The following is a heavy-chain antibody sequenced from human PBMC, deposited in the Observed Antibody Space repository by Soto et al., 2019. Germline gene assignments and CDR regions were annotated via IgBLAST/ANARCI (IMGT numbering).Heavy chain of an antibody. J-gene: IGHJ4*02. CDR3: AKALWFGVVLSGGYFDY. CDR2: ISSSSSTI. Sequence: PGGSLRLSCAASGLTFSSYSMNWVRQAPGKGLEWVSYISSSSSTIYYADSVKGRFTISRDNAKNSLYLQMNSLRAEDTAVYYCAKALWFGVVLSGGYFDYWGQGTLVTVSS. V-gene: IGHV3-48*01. CDR1: GLTFSSYS. D-gene: IGHD3-10*01.